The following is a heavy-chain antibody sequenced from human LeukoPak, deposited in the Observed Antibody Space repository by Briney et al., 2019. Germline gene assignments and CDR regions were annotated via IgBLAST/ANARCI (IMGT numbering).Heavy chain of an antibody. V-gene: IGHV4-39*01. CDR3: ATPGTVTQAGNFDY. J-gene: IGHJ4*02. CDR2: IYYSGNT. Sequence: PSETLSLTCTVSGDSISSSSYYWGWIRQPPGKGLEGIGIIYYSGNTYYNPSLKSRVTISVDTSKNQFSLKLSSVTASDTAVYYCATPGTVTQAGNFDYWGQGTLVTVSS. D-gene: IGHD4-17*01. CDR1: GDSISSSSYY.